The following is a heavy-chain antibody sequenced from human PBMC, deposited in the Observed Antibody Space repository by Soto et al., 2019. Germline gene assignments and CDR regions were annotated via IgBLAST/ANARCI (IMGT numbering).Heavy chain of an antibody. Sequence: EVQVLESGGGLVQPGVSLRLSCSASGFSFNNYAMSWVRQAPEKGQEWVSTISASGGSTYNADSVKGRFTISRDNSKDSLYLQMNSLRVEDTAVYYCAKDGGFGVVIIGNGMDVWGQGTTVTVSS. CDR2: ISASGGST. CDR3: AKDGGFGVVIIGNGMDV. CDR1: GFSFNNYA. J-gene: IGHJ6*02. D-gene: IGHD3-3*01. V-gene: IGHV3-23*01.